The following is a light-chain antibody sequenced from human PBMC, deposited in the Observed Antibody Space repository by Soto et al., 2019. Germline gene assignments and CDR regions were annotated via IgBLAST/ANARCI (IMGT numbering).Light chain of an antibody. CDR2: GAS. CDR3: QHYNSWPPFN. Sequence: EILMTQSPATLSVSPGERATLSCRASQSVRNNLAWYQQKPGQAPRLLIYGASFRATGVPARFSGSGSGTEFTLTISSLQSEDFAVYYWQHYNSWPPFNFGPGTKVDIQ. J-gene: IGKJ3*01. V-gene: IGKV3-15*01. CDR1: QSVRNN.